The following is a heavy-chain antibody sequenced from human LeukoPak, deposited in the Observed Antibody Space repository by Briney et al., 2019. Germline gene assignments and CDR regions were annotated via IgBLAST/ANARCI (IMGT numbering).Heavy chain of an antibody. Sequence: GGSLRLSCAVSGFTFDVYAMLWVRDAPGKGLEWVSGIRWNSGNIGYADSVKGRFTISRDNAKNSLYLQMNSLKPEETALYYCAKVSASGSYYLDYWGQGTLVTVSS. CDR3: AKVSASGSYYLDY. D-gene: IGHD3-10*01. CDR2: IRWNSGNI. J-gene: IGHJ4*02. V-gene: IGHV3-9*01. CDR1: GFTFDVYA.